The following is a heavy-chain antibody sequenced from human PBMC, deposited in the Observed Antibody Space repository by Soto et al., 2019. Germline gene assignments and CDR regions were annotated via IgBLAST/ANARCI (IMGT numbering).Heavy chain of an antibody. CDR2: ISSSSSYI. D-gene: IGHD3-9*01. CDR3: ARDSRHFDWLTDY. J-gene: IGHJ4*02. Sequence: GSLRLSCAASGFTFSSYSMNWVRQAPGKGLEWVSSISSSSSYIYYADSVKGRFTISRDNTKNSLYLQMNSLRAEDTAVYYCARDSRHFDWLTDYWGQGTLVTVSS. CDR1: GFTFSSYS. V-gene: IGHV3-21*01.